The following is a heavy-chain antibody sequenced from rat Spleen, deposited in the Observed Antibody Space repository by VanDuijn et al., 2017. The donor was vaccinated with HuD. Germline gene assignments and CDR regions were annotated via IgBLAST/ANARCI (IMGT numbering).Heavy chain of an antibody. J-gene: IGHJ3*01. Sequence: EVQLVETGGGLVQPGRSLTLSCVASGFTFNDYWMTWIRQSPGKGLEWIASISNTGRNTYYADSVRGRFSISRNDGKSTLYLQMNSLRSEDTATYYCATAGTRISRFAYWGQGTLVTVSS. D-gene: IGHD1-4*01. V-gene: IGHV5-31*01. CDR1: GFTFNDYW. CDR3: ATAGTRISRFAY. CDR2: ISNTGRNT.